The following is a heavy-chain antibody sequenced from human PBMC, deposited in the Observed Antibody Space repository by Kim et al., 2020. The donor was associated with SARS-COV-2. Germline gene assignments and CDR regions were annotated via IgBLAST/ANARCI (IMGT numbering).Heavy chain of an antibody. J-gene: IGHJ4*02. Sequence: SETLSLTCAVYGGSFSGYYWSWIRQPPGKGLEWIGEINHSGSTNYNPSLKSRVTISVDTSKNQFSLKLSSVTAADTAVYYCARGHFVVPPEWTRTIFGVVIGWSHRRPFDYWGQGTLVTVSS. CDR3: ARGHFVVPPEWTRTIFGVVIGWSHRRPFDY. D-gene: IGHD3-3*01. CDR2: INHSGST. V-gene: IGHV4-34*01. CDR1: GGSFSGYY.